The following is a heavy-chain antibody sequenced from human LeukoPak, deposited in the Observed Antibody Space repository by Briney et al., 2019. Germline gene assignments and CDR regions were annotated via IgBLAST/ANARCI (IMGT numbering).Heavy chain of an antibody. Sequence: PGGSLRLSCAASGFTFSSFEMKWVRQAPGKGLEWVSYISSGGSTIYYADSVKGRFTISRDNAKNSLYLQMNSLRAEDTAVYYCARGVGFRGYVDCWGQGTLVTVSS. V-gene: IGHV3-48*03. CDR1: GFTFSSFE. CDR2: ISSGGSTI. J-gene: IGHJ4*02. D-gene: IGHD5-12*01. CDR3: ARGVGFRGYVDC.